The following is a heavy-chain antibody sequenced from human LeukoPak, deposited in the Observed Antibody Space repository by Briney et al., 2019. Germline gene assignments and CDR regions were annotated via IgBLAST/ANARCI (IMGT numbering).Heavy chain of an antibody. CDR1: GGSFRGYY. CDR2: INHSGST. D-gene: IGHD5-18*01. CDR3: ARGHGVVYGYFFPYFDY. J-gene: IGHJ4*02. Sequence: SETLSLTCAVYGGSFRGYYWSWIRQPPGKGQEWIGEINHSGSTNYNPSLKSRVTISVDTSKNQFSLKLSSVTAADTAVYYCARGHGVVYGYFFPYFDYWGQGTLVTVSS. V-gene: IGHV4-34*01.